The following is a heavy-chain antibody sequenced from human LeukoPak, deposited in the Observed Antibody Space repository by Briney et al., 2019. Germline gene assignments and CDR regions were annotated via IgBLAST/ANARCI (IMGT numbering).Heavy chain of an antibody. CDR2: ISSSGSTI. CDR1: GFTFSSYE. J-gene: IGHJ4*02. Sequence: GGSLRLSCAASGFTFSSYEMNWVRQAPGKGLEWVSCISSSGSTIYYADSVKGRFTISRDNAKNSLYLQMNSLRAEDTAVYYCARVGYSYGYGIDYWGQGTLVTVSP. V-gene: IGHV3-48*03. D-gene: IGHD5-18*01. CDR3: ARVGYSYGYGIDY.